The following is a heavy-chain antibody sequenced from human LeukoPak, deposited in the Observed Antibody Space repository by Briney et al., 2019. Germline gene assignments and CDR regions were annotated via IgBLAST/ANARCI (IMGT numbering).Heavy chain of an antibody. J-gene: IGHJ2*01. V-gene: IGHV1-2*02. Sequence: ASVKVSCKASGYIFTGYYIHWVRQAPGQGLEWMGWISPNSGGTNYAQKFQGRVTMTRDTPISTAYMDVRSLRSDDTAVYYCATLAQAAGPWYFDLWGRGTLVTVSS. D-gene: IGHD6-13*01. CDR2: ISPNSGGT. CDR3: ATLAQAAGPWYFDL. CDR1: GYIFTGYY.